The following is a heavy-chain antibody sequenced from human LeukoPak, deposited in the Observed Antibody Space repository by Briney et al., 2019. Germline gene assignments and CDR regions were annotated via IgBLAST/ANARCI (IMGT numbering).Heavy chain of an antibody. Sequence: PLASVKVSCKASGYTFISYLMHWVRQAPGQGLEWMGWINTNTGNPTYAQDFTGRFVFSLDTSVSTAYLQISSLKAEDTAVYFCARDRRYGVLLPSGEDPAFDYWGQGTLVTVSS. CDR1: GYTFISYL. V-gene: IGHV7-4-1*02. D-gene: IGHD2-2*01. J-gene: IGHJ4*02. CDR2: INTNTGNP. CDR3: ARDRRYGVLLPSGEDPAFDY.